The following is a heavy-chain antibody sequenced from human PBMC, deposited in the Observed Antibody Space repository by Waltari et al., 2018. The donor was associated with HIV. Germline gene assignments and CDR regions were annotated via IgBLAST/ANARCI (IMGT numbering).Heavy chain of an antibody. CDR2: IGYDGNEK. D-gene: IGHD3-10*01. V-gene: IGHV3-30*01. Sequence: QVQLVESGGGVVQPGRSLRLSCAASGFTFSSYAMHWVRQAPGKGVEWVAVIGYDGNEKYYADSVKGRFTISRGNSRNTLYLQMNSLRAEDTAVYYCTRGRGGPDYWGQGTLVTVSS. CDR1: GFTFSSYA. CDR3: TRGRGGPDY. J-gene: IGHJ4*02.